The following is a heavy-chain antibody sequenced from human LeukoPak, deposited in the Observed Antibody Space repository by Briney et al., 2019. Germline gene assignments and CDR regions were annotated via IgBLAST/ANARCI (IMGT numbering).Heavy chain of an antibody. V-gene: IGHV3-66*02. Sequence: AGGSLRLSCAASGFTASSNYMSWVRQAPGPGLEWGSVIYSGGSTYYADSVKVRFTISRDNSKNALYLQMNSLRAEDTAVYYCARDARYYDFWSGYYQYWGQGTLVTVSS. CDR2: IYSGGST. CDR1: GFTASSNY. J-gene: IGHJ4*02. CDR3: ARDARYYDFWSGYYQY. D-gene: IGHD3-3*01.